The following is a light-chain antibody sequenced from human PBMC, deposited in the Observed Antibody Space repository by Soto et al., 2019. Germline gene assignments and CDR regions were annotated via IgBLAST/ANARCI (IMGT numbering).Light chain of an antibody. J-gene: IGKJ4*01. Sequence: EIVLTQSPATLSLSPGERATLSCRASQSVRSYLAWYQQKPGQAPRLLIYDASNRSTGIPARFSVSGSGTDFTLPISSLEPEDFAVYHCQQRTNWPLTFGGGTKVEIK. CDR3: QQRTNWPLT. V-gene: IGKV3-11*01. CDR2: DAS. CDR1: QSVRSY.